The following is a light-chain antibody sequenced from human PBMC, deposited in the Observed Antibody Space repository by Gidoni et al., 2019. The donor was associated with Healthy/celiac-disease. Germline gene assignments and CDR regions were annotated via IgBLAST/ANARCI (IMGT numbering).Light chain of an antibody. J-gene: IGKJ4*01. V-gene: IGKV3-11*01. CDR2: DAS. Sequence: EIVLTQSPATLSLSPGERATLSCRASQSVSSYLAWYQQKPGPAPRLLIYDASNRATGIPARFSGSGSGTDFTLTISSLEPEDFAVYYCQQRSNWPPPTFGGGTKVEIK. CDR1: QSVSSY. CDR3: QQRSNWPPPT.